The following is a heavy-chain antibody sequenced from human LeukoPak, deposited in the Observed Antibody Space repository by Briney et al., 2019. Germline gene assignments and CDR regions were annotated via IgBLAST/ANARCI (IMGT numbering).Heavy chain of an antibody. V-gene: IGHV3-30*03. CDR3: ARDLEAITGTIGYYYGLDV. J-gene: IGHJ6*01. CDR1: GFTFTNHG. D-gene: IGHD1-7*01. Sequence: GGSLRLSCAASGFTFTNHGLHWVRQAPGKGLEWVAVISYDEGKEYYADSVKGRFTISRDNSKNTMSLQMNSLRAEDTAVYYCARDLEAITGTIGYYYGLDVWGQGTTVTVSS. CDR2: ISYDEGKE.